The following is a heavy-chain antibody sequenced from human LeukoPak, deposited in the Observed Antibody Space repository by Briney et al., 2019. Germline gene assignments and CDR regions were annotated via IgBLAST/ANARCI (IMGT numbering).Heavy chain of an antibody. Sequence: SETLSLTCTVSGGSISSHYWSWIRQPPGKGLEWIGYIHTSGSTNYNPSLKSRVTISVDTSKNQFSLKLSSVTAADTAVYYCARSAPDYYDSSGYPKGFDYWGQGTLVTVSS. CDR2: IHTSGST. CDR1: GGSISSHY. J-gene: IGHJ4*02. CDR3: ARSAPDYYDSSGYPKGFDY. D-gene: IGHD3-22*01. V-gene: IGHV4-4*09.